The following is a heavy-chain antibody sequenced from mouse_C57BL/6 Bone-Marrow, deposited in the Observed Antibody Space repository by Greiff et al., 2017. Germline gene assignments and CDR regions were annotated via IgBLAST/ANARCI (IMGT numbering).Heavy chain of an antibody. CDR2: IDPSDSYT. CDR1: GYTFTSYW. V-gene: IGHV1-50*01. D-gene: IGHD2-2*01. CDR3: ARSDYGDDGDY. J-gene: IGHJ2*01. Sequence: QVQLQQPGAELVTPGASVKLSCKASGYTFTSYWMQWVKQRPGQGLEWIGEIDPSDSYTNYNQKFKGKATLTVDPSSSTAYMQLSSLTSEDSAVYYCARSDYGDDGDYWGQGTTLTVSS.